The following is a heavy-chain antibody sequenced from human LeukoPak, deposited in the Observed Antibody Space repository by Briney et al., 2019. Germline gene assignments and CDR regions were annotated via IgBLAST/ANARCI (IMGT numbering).Heavy chain of an antibody. V-gene: IGHV3-23*01. CDR2: ISGSGSST. Sequence: GGSLRLSCAASGFTFSNYAMSWVRQAPGKGLEWVSAISGSGSSTYYADSVKGRFTISRDNSKNTLYLQMNSLRAEDTAVYYCARDYSNYNDAFDIWGQGTMVTVSS. CDR1: GFTFSNYA. CDR3: ARDYSNYNDAFDI. D-gene: IGHD4-11*01. J-gene: IGHJ3*02.